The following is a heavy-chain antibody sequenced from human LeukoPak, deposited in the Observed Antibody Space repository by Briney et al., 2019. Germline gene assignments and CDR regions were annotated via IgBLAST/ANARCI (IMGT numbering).Heavy chain of an antibody. CDR3: ARGRAYGDYPSAFDI. D-gene: IGHD4-17*01. V-gene: IGHV4-59*01. CDR1: GGSISSYY. CDR2: IYYSGST. Sequence: SETLSLTCTVSGGSISSYYWSWIRQPPGKGLEWIGYIYYSGSTNYNPSLKSRVTISVDTSKNQFSLKLSSVTAADTAVYYCARGRAYGDYPSAFDIWGQGTMVTVSS. J-gene: IGHJ3*02.